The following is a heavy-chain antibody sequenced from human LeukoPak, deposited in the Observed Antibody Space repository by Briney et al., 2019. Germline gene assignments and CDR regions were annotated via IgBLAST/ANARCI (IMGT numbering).Heavy chain of an antibody. D-gene: IGHD3-16*02. CDR1: GFTFSSYA. Sequence: GGSLRLSCAASGFTFSSYAMSWVRQAPGKGLEWVANIKQDGSEKYYVDSVKGRFTISRDNAKNSLYLQMNSLRAEDTAVYYCAREGGFYDYVWGSYRPAASFDYWGQGTLVTVSS. J-gene: IGHJ4*02. V-gene: IGHV3-7*01. CDR2: IKQDGSEK. CDR3: AREGGFYDYVWGSYRPAASFDY.